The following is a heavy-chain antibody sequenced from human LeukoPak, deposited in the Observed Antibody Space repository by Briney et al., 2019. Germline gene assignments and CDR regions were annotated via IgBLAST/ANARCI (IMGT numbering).Heavy chain of an antibody. Sequence: GESLKIYFKGSGYSFTIYWIGWVRQMPGKGLEWMGTIHPGDSDTRYSPSFQGQVSISADKSISTAYLQWSSLKASDTAMYYCARSYGDYGNGAYYWGQGTLVTVSS. CDR2: IHPGDSDT. CDR1: GYSFTIYW. CDR3: ARSYGDYGNGAYY. V-gene: IGHV5-51*01. D-gene: IGHD4-17*01. J-gene: IGHJ4*02.